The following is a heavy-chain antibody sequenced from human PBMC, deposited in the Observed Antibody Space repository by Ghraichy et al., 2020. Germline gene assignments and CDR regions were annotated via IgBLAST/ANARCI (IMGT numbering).Heavy chain of an antibody. Sequence: GGSLRLSCAASGFTFSSYAMSWVRQAPGKGLEWVSAISGSGGSTYYADSVKGRFTISRDNSKNTLYLQMNSLRAEDTAVYYCAKSADTWSSGWYFYFDYWGQGTLVTVSS. CDR3: AKSADTWSSGWYFYFDY. D-gene: IGHD6-19*01. CDR2: ISGSGGST. V-gene: IGHV3-23*01. CDR1: GFTFSSYA. J-gene: IGHJ4*02.